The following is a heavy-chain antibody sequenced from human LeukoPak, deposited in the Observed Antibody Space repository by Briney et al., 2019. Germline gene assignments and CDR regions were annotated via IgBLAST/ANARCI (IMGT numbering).Heavy chain of an antibody. CDR3: ARHSMDEPATAMDY. J-gene: IGHJ4*02. CDR2: IYYSGST. Sequence: SETLSLTCTVSGGSISSYYWSWIRQPPGKGLEWIGYIYYSGSTNYNPSLKSRVTMTVDTSKNQFSLKLSSVTAADTAVYYFARHSMDEPATAMDYWGQGTLVTVSS. V-gene: IGHV4-59*08. D-gene: IGHD2-2*01. CDR1: GGSISSYY.